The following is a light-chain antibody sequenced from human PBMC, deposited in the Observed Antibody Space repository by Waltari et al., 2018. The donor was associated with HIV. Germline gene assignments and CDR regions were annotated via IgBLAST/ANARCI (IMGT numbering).Light chain of an antibody. J-gene: IGLJ2*01. CDR3: SSYTSSSILVV. CDR1: SSAVGGYNY. V-gene: IGLV2-14*01. CDR2: DVS. Sequence: QSALTQPASVSGSPGQSITISCTGTSSAVGGYNYVPWYQQHPGKAPKLMIYDVSNRPSGVSNRFSGSRSGNTASLTISGLQAEDEADYYCSSYTSSSILVVFGGGTKLTVL.